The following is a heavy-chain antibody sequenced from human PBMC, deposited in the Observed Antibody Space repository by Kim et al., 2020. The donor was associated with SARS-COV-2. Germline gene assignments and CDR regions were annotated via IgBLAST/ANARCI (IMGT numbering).Heavy chain of an antibody. Sequence: SETLSLTCAVYGGSFSGYYWSWIRQPPGKGLEWIGEINHSGSTNYNPSLKSRVTISVDTSKNQFSLKLSSVTAADTAVYYCARGGHVGLRYFDWLSPFDYWGQGTLVTVS. CDR1: GGSFSGYY. CDR2: INHSGST. J-gene: IGHJ4*02. D-gene: IGHD3-9*01. V-gene: IGHV4-34*01. CDR3: ARGGHVGLRYFDWLSPFDY.